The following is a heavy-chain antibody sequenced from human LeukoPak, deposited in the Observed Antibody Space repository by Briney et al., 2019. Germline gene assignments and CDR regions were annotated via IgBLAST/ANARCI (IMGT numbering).Heavy chain of an antibody. CDR3: ARDEYRSIWLHP. J-gene: IGHJ5*02. CDR1: GFTFRSYW. D-gene: IGHD4-11*01. Sequence: GGALRLSCAASGFTFRSYWMSWVRLAQGKGLEWVDNIKADRSEKWYACSVKGRFTISRDNAQNSVHLQMNSLRAEDTAVYHCARDEYRSIWLHPLGQGTLVTVTS. V-gene: IGHV3-7*01. CDR2: IKADRSEK.